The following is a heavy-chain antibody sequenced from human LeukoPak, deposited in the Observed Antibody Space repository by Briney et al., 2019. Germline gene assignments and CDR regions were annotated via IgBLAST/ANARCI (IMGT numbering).Heavy chain of an antibody. J-gene: IGHJ4*02. V-gene: IGHV3-30*02. Sequence: GGSLRLSCAASGFTFSSYGMHWVRQAPDKGLEWVAFIRYEGSSKYYADSVKGRFSISRDNSKNTLYLQMDSLRPDDTAVYYCAKDLLRDRWFGESWGQGTLVTVSS. CDR1: GFTFSSYG. D-gene: IGHD3-10*01. CDR2: IRYEGSSK. CDR3: AKDLLRDRWFGES.